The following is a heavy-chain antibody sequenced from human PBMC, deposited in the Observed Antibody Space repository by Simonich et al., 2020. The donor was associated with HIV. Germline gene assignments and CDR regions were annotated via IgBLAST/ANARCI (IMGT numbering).Heavy chain of an antibody. Sequence: QVQFVQSGAEVKKPGASVKVSCKASGYTFTGYYIHWVRQAPGQGLEWMGRISPNNGGTDYPQKFQGRVTMTRDTSISTAYLGLSRLRFDDTAVYYCATHGPGSSSSALDIWGQGTTVTVSS. CDR2: ISPNNGGT. D-gene: IGHD6-6*01. V-gene: IGHV1-2*06. CDR3: ATHGPGSSSSALDI. CDR1: GYTFTGYY. J-gene: IGHJ3*02.